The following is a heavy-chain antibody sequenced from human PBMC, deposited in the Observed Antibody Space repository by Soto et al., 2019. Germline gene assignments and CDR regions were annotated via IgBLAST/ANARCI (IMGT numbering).Heavy chain of an antibody. D-gene: IGHD5-18*01. CDR1: GYTFTNND. CDR2: MNPGSGDT. CDR3: ARMESFGSLNWFDP. Sequence: ASVKVSCKASGYTFTNNDVSWVRQATGQGLEWMGWMNPGSGDTGYAQKFQGRVAMTRDISIATAYMELNSLTSEDTAIYYCARMESFGSLNWFDPWGQGTLVTVSS. J-gene: IGHJ5*02. V-gene: IGHV1-8*02.